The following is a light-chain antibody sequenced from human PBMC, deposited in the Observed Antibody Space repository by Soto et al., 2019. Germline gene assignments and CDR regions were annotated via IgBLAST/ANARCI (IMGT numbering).Light chain of an antibody. CDR2: DAS. CDR1: QSVYSN. CDR3: QQRINSLT. V-gene: IGKV3-11*01. J-gene: IGKJ4*01. Sequence: EIVLTQSPATLALSPGERATLSCRASQSVYSNLAWYQQKPGQAPRPLIYDASKRATGIPARFSGSESGTDFTLTISSLVPEDFAVYFCQQRINSLTFGGGTKVESK.